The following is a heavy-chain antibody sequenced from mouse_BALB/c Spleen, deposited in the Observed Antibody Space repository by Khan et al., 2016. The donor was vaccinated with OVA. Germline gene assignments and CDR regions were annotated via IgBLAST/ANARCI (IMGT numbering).Heavy chain of an antibody. Sequence: ELVESGGGLVKPGGSLKLSCEASGFAFSYYDMSWVRQTPEKGLEWVAFISTGGDNTSYPDKVKGRFAISRENAKNTLYLQMSSLKYEDTAMYYCTRPHYYGSNYYFDYSGQGTTLTVSS. J-gene: IGHJ2*01. V-gene: IGHV5-12-1*01. CDR3: TRPHYYGSNYYFDY. CDR2: ISTGGDNT. D-gene: IGHD1-1*01. CDR1: GFAFSYYD.